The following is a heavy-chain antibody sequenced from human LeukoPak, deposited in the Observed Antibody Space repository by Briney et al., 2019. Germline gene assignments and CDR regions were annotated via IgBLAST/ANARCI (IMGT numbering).Heavy chain of an antibody. CDR3: AREGRAIGDPKDYFYYYYMDV. D-gene: IGHD2-21*01. CDR2: INPTGGST. V-gene: IGHV1-46*01. J-gene: IGHJ6*03. Sequence: ASVKVSCKASGYTFRRYYMHWVRQAPGQGLEWMGIINPTGGSTSYAQKSQGRVMMTSDMSTSTVYMELSSLRSDDTAVYFCAREGRAIGDPKDYFYYYYMDVWGKGTTVSVSS. CDR1: GYTFRRYY.